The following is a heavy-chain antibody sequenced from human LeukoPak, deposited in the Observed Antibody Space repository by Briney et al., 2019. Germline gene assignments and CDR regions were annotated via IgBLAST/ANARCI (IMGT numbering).Heavy chain of an antibody. Sequence: GGSLRLSCAASGFTFSSYWMHWVRQVPGKGLVWVARINPGGSSITYADSVKGRFTISRDNAENTLYLQMDRLRAEDTGVYYCARSNQADDYWGQGTLVTVSS. J-gene: IGHJ4*02. CDR2: INPGGSSI. CDR3: ARSNQADDY. CDR1: GFTFSSYW. V-gene: IGHV3-74*01. D-gene: IGHD1-14*01.